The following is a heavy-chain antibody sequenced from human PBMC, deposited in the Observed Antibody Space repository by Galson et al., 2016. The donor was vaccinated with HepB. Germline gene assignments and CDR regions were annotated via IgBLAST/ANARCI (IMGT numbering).Heavy chain of an antibody. CDR1: GASISSSSYY. V-gene: IGHV4-39*07. D-gene: IGHD6-19*01. J-gene: IGHJ4*02. CDR3: TRDRPPGYIRDWYGRLYYLDY. CDR2: IYYSGTT. Sequence: SETLSLTCSVSGASISSSSYYWGWIRQPPGKGPEWIGSIYYSGTTYYNPSLKSRVIISLDTSKKQFSLKLSSVTAADTAIYYCTRDRPPGYIRDWYGRLYYLDYWSQGTLVTVSS.